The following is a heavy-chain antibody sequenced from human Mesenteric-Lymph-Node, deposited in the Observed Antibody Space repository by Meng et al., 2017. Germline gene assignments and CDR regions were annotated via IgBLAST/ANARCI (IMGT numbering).Heavy chain of an antibody. Sequence: SETLSLTCAVYGGSFSGYYWSWIRQPPGKGLEWIGEINHSGSTNYNPSLKSRVTMSVDTSRNHLSLKLNSVTAADTAVYYCARDVNGVDTAMGYWGQGKLVTVSS. CDR2: INHSGST. V-gene: IGHV4-34*01. D-gene: IGHD5-18*01. CDR3: ARDVNGVDTAMGY. CDR1: GGSFSGYY. J-gene: IGHJ4*02.